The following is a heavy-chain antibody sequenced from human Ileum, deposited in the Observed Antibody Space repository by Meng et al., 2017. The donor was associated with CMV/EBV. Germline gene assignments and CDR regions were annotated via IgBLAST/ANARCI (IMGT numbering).Heavy chain of an antibody. CDR3: AIDPRDIVVVPAAIDKGYYFGY. CDR1: GGTFSSYA. D-gene: IGHD2-2*01. Sequence: SVKVSCKASGGTFSSYAISWVRQAPGQGLEWMGGIIPIFGTANYAQKFQGRVTITTDESTSTAYMELSSLRSEDTAVYYCAIDPRDIVVVPAAIDKGYYFGYWGPGNQV. J-gene: IGHJ4*01. V-gene: IGHV1-69*05. CDR2: IIPIFGTA.